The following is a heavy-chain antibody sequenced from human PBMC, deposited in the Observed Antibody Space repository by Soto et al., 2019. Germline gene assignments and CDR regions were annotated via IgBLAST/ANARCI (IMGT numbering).Heavy chain of an antibody. D-gene: IGHD6-13*01. J-gene: IGHJ4*02. CDR3: AKGFHIAASGTEY. CDR1: GFTFSSYW. V-gene: IGHV3-74*01. Sequence: GALRLSCAASGFTFSSYWMHWVRQAPGKGLMWVSRINSDGSSTSYADSVKGRFTISRDNAKNTLYLQMNSLRAEDTAVYYCAKGFHIAASGTEYWGQGTLVTVSS. CDR2: INSDGSST.